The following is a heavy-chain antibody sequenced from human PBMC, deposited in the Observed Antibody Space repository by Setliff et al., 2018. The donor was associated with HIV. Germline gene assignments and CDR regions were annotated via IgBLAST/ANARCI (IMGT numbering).Heavy chain of an antibody. CDR3: ARGSRIVQLWLPNYFDY. J-gene: IGHJ4*02. V-gene: IGHV4-59*08. CDR2: LHSSGNT. D-gene: IGHD5-18*01. Sequence: PSETLSLTCTVSGGSISSDYWSWIRQPPGKGLEWIGSLHSSGNTYYNSSLKSRVTISLDTSKNQFSLKLRSVTAADTAVYYCARGSRIVQLWLPNYFDYWGQGTLVTVSS. CDR1: GGSISSDY.